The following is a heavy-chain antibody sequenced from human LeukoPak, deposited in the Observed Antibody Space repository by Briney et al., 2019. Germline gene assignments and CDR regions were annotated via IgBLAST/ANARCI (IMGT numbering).Heavy chain of an antibody. V-gene: IGHV4-61*01. J-gene: IGHJ3*02. CDR1: GDSFSSGNYY. D-gene: IGHD1-26*01. CDR2: MSPSGTT. Sequence: SETLSLTCTVSGDSFSSGNYYLSWIRQPPGKGLDWITYMSPSGTTKYNPSLKSRVTTSVDTSRTQFSLRLSSVTAADTAVYYCASPVGATTVRAFDIWGQGTMVTVSS. CDR3: ASPVGATTVRAFDI.